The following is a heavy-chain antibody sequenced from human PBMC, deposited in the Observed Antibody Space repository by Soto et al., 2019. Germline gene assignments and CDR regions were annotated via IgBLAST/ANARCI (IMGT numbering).Heavy chain of an antibody. V-gene: IGHV3-33*01. Sequence: QVQLVESGGGVVQPGGSLSLSGEASGFRFGNGFNWVRQAPGKGLEWVAAIGWDGSNKFFEDSVKGRFTISRDNSKKTLYLELNSLRADDTAIFYCAREGYCSGGGCYSGMDVWGQGTTVTVSS. D-gene: IGHD2-15*01. CDR3: AREGYCSGGGCYSGMDV. J-gene: IGHJ6*02. CDR1: GFRFGNG. CDR2: IGWDGSNK.